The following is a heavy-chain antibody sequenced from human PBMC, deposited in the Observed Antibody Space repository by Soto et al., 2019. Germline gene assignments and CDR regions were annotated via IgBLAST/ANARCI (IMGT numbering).Heavy chain of an antibody. CDR3: TPDTVAVHFDY. J-gene: IGHJ4*02. V-gene: IGHV3-15*07. CDR1: GFTFSNAW. D-gene: IGHD6-19*01. CDR2: IKSNTDGGTT. Sequence: EVQLVESGGGLVKPGGSLRLSCAASGFTFSNAWMNWVRQAPGKGLEWVGRIKSNTDGGTTDYAAPVKGRFTISRDDSKNTLYLQMNSLKTEDTAVYYCTPDTVAVHFDYWGQGTLVTVSS.